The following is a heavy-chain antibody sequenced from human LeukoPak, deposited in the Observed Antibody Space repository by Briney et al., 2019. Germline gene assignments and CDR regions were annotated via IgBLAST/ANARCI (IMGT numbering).Heavy chain of an antibody. Sequence: GGSLRLSCAASGFTFSSYGMHWVRQAPGKGLEWVAVIWYDGSNKYYADSVKGRFTISRDNSKNTLYLQMNSLRAEDTAVYYCARDGDYYDSSGYCLYWGQGTLVTVSS. CDR3: ARDGDYYDSSGYCLY. CDR1: GFTFSSYG. D-gene: IGHD3-22*01. J-gene: IGHJ4*02. V-gene: IGHV3-33*01. CDR2: IWYDGSNK.